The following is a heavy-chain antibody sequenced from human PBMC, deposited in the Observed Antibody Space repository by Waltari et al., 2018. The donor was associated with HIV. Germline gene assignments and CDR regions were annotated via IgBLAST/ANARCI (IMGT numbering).Heavy chain of an antibody. V-gene: IGHV4-39*07. Sequence: QLQLQESGPGLVKPSETLSLTCTVSGGSISSSSYYWGWIRQPPGKGLEWIGSIYYSGSTYYNPSLKSRVTISVDTSKNQFSLKLSSVTAADTAVYYCASFAAVSYCTNGVCYVYWGQGTLVTVSS. CDR1: GGSISSSSYY. CDR3: ASFAAVSYCTNGVCYVY. J-gene: IGHJ4*02. D-gene: IGHD2-8*01. CDR2: IYYSGST.